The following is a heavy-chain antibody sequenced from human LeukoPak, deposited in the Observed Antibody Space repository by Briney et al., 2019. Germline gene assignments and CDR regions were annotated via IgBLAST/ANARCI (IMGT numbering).Heavy chain of an antibody. CDR3: ARVSAVTSYFDY. CDR2: IRYDGSNK. Sequence: GGSLRLSCAASGFTFSSYGMHWVRQAPGKGLEWVAFIRYDGSNKYYADSVKGRFTISRDNSKNTLYLQMNSLRAEDTAVYYCARVSAVTSYFDYWGQGTLVTVSS. D-gene: IGHD4-17*01. V-gene: IGHV3-30*02. CDR1: GFTFSSYG. J-gene: IGHJ4*02.